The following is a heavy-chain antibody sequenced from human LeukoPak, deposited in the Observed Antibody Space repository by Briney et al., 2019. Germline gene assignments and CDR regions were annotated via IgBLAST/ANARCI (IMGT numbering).Heavy chain of an antibody. J-gene: IGHJ4*02. V-gene: IGHV3-7*03. CDR1: GFAFSGYS. D-gene: IGHD3-22*01. Sequence: PGGSLRLSCAVSGFAFSGYSMSWVRQAPGKGLEWVANIKQDGSEKYYVDSVKGRFTISRDNSKNTLYLQMNSLRAEDTAVYYCAKDPWYYYDSSGYSQYDYWGQGTLVTVSS. CDR2: IKQDGSEK. CDR3: AKDPWYYYDSSGYSQYDY.